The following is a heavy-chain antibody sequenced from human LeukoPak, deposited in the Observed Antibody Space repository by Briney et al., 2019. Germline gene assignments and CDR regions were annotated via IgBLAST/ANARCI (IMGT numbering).Heavy chain of an antibody. CDR3: ARDPGRGYSGYDGDY. Sequence: GGSLRLSCAASGFTFSSYSMNWVRQAPGKGLEWVSYISSSSSTIYYADSVKGRFTISRDNSKNTLYLQMNSLRAEDTAVYYCARDPGRGYSGYDGDYWGQGTLVTVSS. CDR1: GFTFSSYS. J-gene: IGHJ4*02. V-gene: IGHV3-48*01. D-gene: IGHD5-12*01. CDR2: ISSSSSTI.